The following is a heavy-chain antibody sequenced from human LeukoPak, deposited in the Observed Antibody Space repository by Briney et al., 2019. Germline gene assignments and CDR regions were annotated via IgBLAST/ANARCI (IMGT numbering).Heavy chain of an antibody. V-gene: IGHV1-69*05. J-gene: IGHJ4*02. CDR2: IIPIFGTA. CDR3: ASLSFEDFGVVRPFDY. D-gene: IGHD3-3*01. Sequence: GASVKVSCKASGGTFSSYAISWVRQAPGQGLEWMGGIIPIFGTANYAQKFQGRVTITTDESTSTAYMELSSLRSEDTAVYYCASLSFEDFGVVRPFDYWGQGTLVTVSS. CDR1: GGTFSSYA.